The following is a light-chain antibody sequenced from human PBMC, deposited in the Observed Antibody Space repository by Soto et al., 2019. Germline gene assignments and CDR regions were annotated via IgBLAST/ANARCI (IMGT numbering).Light chain of an antibody. CDR2: GAS. CDR1: QSVSSTY. CDR3: QQYGRSPPFT. Sequence: EIVLTQSPGTLSLSPGERATLSCRASQSVSSTYIAWYQQNPGQAPRLLIYGASIRATGIPDRFSGSGSGTDVTLTISRLEPEDFAVYFCQQYGRSPPFTFGQGTKVEIK. J-gene: IGKJ2*01. V-gene: IGKV3-20*01.